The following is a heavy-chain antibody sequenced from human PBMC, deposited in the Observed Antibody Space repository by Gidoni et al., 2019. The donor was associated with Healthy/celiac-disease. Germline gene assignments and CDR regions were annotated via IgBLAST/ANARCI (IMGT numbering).Heavy chain of an antibody. CDR1: GGSISRSNW. CDR3: ARVYRQQLVREEDWFDP. V-gene: IGHV4-4*02. D-gene: IGHD6-13*01. CDR2: IYHSGST. Sequence: QVQLQESGPGLVKPSGPLSLTCAVSGGSISRSNWWSWVRQPPGKGLEWIGEIYHSGSTNYNPSLKSRVTISVDKSKNQFSLKLSSVTAADTAVYYCARVYRQQLVREEDWFDPWGQGTLVTVSS. J-gene: IGHJ5*02.